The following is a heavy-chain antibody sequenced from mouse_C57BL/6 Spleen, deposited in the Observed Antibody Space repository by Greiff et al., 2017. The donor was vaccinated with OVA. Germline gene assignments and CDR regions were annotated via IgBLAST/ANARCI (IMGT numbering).Heavy chain of an antibody. J-gene: IGHJ3*01. V-gene: IGHV1-42*01. D-gene: IGHD1-1*02. CDR2: INPSTGGT. CDR3: ARSDYVAY. CDR1: GYSFTGYY. Sequence: EVQLQESGPELVKPGASVKISCKASGYSFTGYYMNWVKQSPEKSLEWIGEINPSTGGTTYNQKFKAKATLTVDKSSSTAYMQLKSLTSEDSAVYYCARSDYVAYWGQGTLVTVSA.